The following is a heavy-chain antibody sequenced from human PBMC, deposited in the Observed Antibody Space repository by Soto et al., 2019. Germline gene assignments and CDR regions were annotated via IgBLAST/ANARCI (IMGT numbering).Heavy chain of an antibody. CDR1: EFTFSNYA. Sequence: EVQLLESGGGLVQPGGSLRLSCAASEFTFSNYAMNWVRQAPGTGLEWVSTITHDGGVTFYGDSVKGRFAISRDNSKNTLFLQMNSLRAEDTAIYYCAKSVVRGVAAPDYWGQGTLVTVSS. V-gene: IGHV3-23*01. CDR2: ITHDGGVT. J-gene: IGHJ4*02. CDR3: AKSVVRGVAAPDY. D-gene: IGHD3-10*01.